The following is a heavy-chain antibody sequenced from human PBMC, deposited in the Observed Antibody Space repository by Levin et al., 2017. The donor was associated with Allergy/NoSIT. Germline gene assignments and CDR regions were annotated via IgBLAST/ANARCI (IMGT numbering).Heavy chain of an antibody. J-gene: IGHJ4*02. CDR3: ARHTYLWGSYQIFY. CDR1: GGAVSSSSSY. CDR2: ISYSGST. V-gene: IGHV4-39*01. D-gene: IGHD3-16*02. Sequence: SPTLSLTCTVSGGAVSSSSSYWGWIRQPPGKGLEWIGSISYSGSTYYNPSLKSRVTISVDTSKNQFSLKLSSVTAADTAVYYCARHTYLWGSYQIFYWGQGTLVTVSS.